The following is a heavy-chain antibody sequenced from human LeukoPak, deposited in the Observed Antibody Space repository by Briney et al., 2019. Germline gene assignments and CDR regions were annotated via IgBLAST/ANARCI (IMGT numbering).Heavy chain of an antibody. CDR2: IYYSGST. J-gene: IGHJ4*02. D-gene: IGHD3-10*01. CDR1: GGSISSYY. Sequence: PSETLSLTCTVSGGSISSYYWSWIRQPPGKGLEWIGYIYYSGSTNYNPSLKSRVTISVDTSKNQFSLKLSSVTAADTAVYYCASLMVRGVKGDYWGQGTLVTVSS. V-gene: IGHV4-59*12. CDR3: ASLMVRGVKGDY.